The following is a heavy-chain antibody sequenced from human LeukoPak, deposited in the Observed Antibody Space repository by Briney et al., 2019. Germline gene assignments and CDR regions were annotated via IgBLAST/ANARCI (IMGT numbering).Heavy chain of an antibody. CDR3: AKALDIVATIGGNWFDP. J-gene: IGHJ5*02. V-gene: IGHV1-69*01. CDR1: GGTLSRYA. CDR2: IIPIFGTT. D-gene: IGHD5-12*01. Sequence: GSSVKVSCKASGGTLSRYAISWVRQAPGQGPEWMGGIIPIFGTTNYAQKFQGRVTITADESTSTAYMELSSLRSEDTAVYYCAKALDIVATIGGNWFDPWGQGTLVTVSS.